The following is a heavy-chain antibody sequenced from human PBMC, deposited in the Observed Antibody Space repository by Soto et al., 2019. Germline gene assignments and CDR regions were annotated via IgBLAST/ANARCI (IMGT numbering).Heavy chain of an antibody. CDR1: GGSISSYY. CDR3: ASQHYYDSSGYYVVY. V-gene: IGHV4-59*04. CDR2: IHYSGST. Sequence: SETLSLTCTVSGGSISSYYWGWIRQPPGKGLEWIGNIHYSGSTYYDSSLRSRVTISVDTSKNQFSLKLSSVTAADTAVYYCASQHYYDSSGYYVVYWGQGTLVTVSS. J-gene: IGHJ4*02. D-gene: IGHD3-22*01.